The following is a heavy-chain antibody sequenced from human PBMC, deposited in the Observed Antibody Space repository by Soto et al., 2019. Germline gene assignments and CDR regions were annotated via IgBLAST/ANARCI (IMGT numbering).Heavy chain of an antibody. D-gene: IGHD4-4*01. J-gene: IGHJ4*02. CDR2: IYYSGST. Sequence: SETLSLTCTVSGGSVSSYYWSWIRQPPGKGLEWIGYIYYSGSTKYNPSLKSRVTMSVDTSNNQFSQKVSSVTAADTAVYYCARHSNRNYGLYYFDYWGLGALVTVSS. CDR1: GGSVSSYY. CDR3: ARHSNRNYGLYYFDY. V-gene: IGHV4-59*08.